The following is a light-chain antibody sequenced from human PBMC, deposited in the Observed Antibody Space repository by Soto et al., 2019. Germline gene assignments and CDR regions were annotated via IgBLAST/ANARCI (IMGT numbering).Light chain of an antibody. CDR3: LQDYTYPWT. CDR1: QGIRND. V-gene: IGKV1-6*01. CDR2: TTS. Sequence: AIQMTRSPSSLSASVGDRVTITCRASQGIRNDLGWYQQKPGKAPKILIYTTSNLQNGVPSRFSGSGSGTDFTLTISSLQPEDFATYYCLQDYTYPWTFGQGTKVEIK. J-gene: IGKJ1*01.